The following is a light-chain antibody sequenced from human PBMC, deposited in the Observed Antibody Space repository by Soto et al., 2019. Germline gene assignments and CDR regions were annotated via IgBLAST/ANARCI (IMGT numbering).Light chain of an antibody. CDR1: QSVSSN. CDR3: QQYNNWPRM. CDR2: RAS. V-gene: IGKV3-15*01. Sequence: EIEMTQSPATPSVSPGERATLSCRASQSVSSNLAWYQQKPGQAPRLHIYRASTRATGIPARFSGSGSGTESTLTISILHPEDFAVYYCQQYNNWPRMFGKGTKVEIK. J-gene: IGKJ1*01.